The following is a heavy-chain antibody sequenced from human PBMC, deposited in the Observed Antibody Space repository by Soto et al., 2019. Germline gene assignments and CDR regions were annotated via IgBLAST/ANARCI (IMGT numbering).Heavy chain of an antibody. CDR1: GYTFTNYY. CDR2: VNPSGGST. CDR3: ASDTNMGYCSGGSCSWFDT. J-gene: IGHJ5*02. Sequence: SVKISCRAPGYTFTNYYILSVRHPPGQGLQWMGLVNPSGGSTSYDQRFRGRVTMIRDTSTNTAYMELTSLRPDDTAVYYCASDTNMGYCSGGSCSWFDTWGQGTLVTVSS. D-gene: IGHD2-15*01. V-gene: IGHV1-46*01.